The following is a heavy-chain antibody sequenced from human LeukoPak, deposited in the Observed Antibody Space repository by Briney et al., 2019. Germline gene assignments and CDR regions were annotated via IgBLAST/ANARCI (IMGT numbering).Heavy chain of an antibody. CDR2: IWYDGSNK. D-gene: IGHD3-10*01. CDR1: GFTFSSYG. Sequence: PGGSLRLSCAASGFTFSSYGMHWVRQAPGKGLEWVAVIWYDGSNKYYADSVKGRFTISRDNSKNTLYLRMNSLRAEDTAVYYCARDRGSGSFDYWGQGTLVTVSS. V-gene: IGHV3-33*01. J-gene: IGHJ4*02. CDR3: ARDRGSGSFDY.